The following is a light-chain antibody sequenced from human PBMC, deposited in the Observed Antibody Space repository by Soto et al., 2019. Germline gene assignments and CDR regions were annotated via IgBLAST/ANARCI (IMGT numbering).Light chain of an antibody. J-gene: IGKJ1*01. Sequence: DIQMTQSPSTLHASVGDRGTSTCRASQSISNWLAWYQQKPGKAPKHLIYKASSLETGVPSRFSGSGSGTEFTLTISILQPDDFATYYCHQYNDYPWTFGQGTKVDIK. CDR1: QSISNW. CDR2: KAS. V-gene: IGKV1-5*03. CDR3: HQYNDYPWT.